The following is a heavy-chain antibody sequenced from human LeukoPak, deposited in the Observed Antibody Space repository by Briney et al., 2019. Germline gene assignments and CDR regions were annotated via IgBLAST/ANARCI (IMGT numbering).Heavy chain of an antibody. V-gene: IGHV1-69*04. CDR2: IIPILGIA. CDR1: GGTFSSYA. D-gene: IGHD1-20*01. CDR3: ARGPGITGTDRAFDY. J-gene: IGHJ4*02. Sequence: SVKVSCKASGGTFSSYAISWVRQAPGQGLEWMGRIIPILGIANYAQTFQGGVTITADKSTSTAYMELSSLRSEDTAVYYCARGPGITGTDRAFDYWGQGTLVTVSA.